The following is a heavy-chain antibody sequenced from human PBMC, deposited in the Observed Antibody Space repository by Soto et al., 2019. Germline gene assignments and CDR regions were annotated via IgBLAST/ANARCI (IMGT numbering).Heavy chain of an antibody. D-gene: IGHD2-8*01. V-gene: IGHV3-21*01. CDR2: ISVSGDDI. CDR3: ARDLGLLKSMFDY. Sequence: GGSLRLSCLASGFSFNSFNMNWIRRAPGRGLEWVASISVSGDDIYYGDSMQGRFTISRDNSKRSVFLDLNSLRVEDTAVYYCARDLGLLKSMFDYWGQGTLVTVSS. J-gene: IGHJ4*02. CDR1: GFSFNSFN.